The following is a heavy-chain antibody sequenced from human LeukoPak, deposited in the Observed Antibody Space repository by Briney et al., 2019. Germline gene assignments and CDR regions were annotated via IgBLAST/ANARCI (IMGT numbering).Heavy chain of an antibody. CDR3: ATDVGYS. J-gene: IGHJ4*02. V-gene: IGHV3-9*01. CDR1: GFIFDDYG. CDR2: INWNSVTI. Sequence: GGSLRLSCVGSGFIFDDYGMHWVRQVPGKGLEWVSGINWNSVTIGYADSVKGRFTISRDNAKNSLYLQMNSLRAEDTALYYCATDVGYSWGQGTLVTVSS. D-gene: IGHD6-13*01.